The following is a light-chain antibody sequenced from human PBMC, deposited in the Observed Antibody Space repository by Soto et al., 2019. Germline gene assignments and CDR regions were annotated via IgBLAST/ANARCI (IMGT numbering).Light chain of an antibody. CDR1: QTIGSW. J-gene: IGKJ2*01. CDR2: RAS. CDR3: QEYKSYSPYT. Sequence: DIQLTQFPSTLSASIGDRVTITCRATQTIGSWLAWYQQKPGKAPKLLIYRASSLETGVPSRFSGSGSGTELYLTLSSLQPDYFASYYCQEYKSYSPYTFGQGTRLEIK. V-gene: IGKV1-5*03.